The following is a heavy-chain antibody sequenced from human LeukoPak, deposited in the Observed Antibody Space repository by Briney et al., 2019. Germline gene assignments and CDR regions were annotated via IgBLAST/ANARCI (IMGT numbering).Heavy chain of an antibody. CDR1: GFSFSSDG. J-gene: IGHJ4*02. D-gene: IGHD3-10*01. CDR2: ISNDGSNK. Sequence: GWSLRLSCAASGFSFSSDGMHWVRQAPGKGLEWVAAISNDGSNKYYADSVKGRFTISRDNSKNTLYLQMNSLRAEDTAVYYCAKVALDYGPGDTAYFDYWGQGTLVTVSS. V-gene: IGHV3-30*18. CDR3: AKVALDYGPGDTAYFDY.